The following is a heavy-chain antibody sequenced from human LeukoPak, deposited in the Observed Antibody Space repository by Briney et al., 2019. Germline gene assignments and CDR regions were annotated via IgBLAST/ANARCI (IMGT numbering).Heavy chain of an antibody. CDR1: GFTFRSYS. V-gene: IGHV3-30*04. CDR2: ISYDGSNK. Sequence: GRSLRLSCAASGFTFRSYSMHWVRQAPGKGLEWEAAISYDGSNKNYADSVKGRFTISRDNAKNSLYLQMNSLRAEDTAVYYCTRVEETATTAAIIRKYSYYYYYMDVWGKGNTVTVSS. CDR3: TRVEETATTAAIIRKYSYYYYYMDV. D-gene: IGHD4-11*01. J-gene: IGHJ6*03.